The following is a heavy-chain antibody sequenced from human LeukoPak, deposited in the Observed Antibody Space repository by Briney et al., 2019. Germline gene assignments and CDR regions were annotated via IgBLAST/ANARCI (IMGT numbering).Heavy chain of an antibody. Sequence: PSETLSLTCIVSGYSISSGYYWGWIRQPPGKGLEWIGSIYHSGSTYYNPSLKSRVTISVDTSKNQFSLKLSSVTAADTAVYYCARDFSDFWSGYYGIKFDYWGQGNPVTVSS. CDR3: ARDFSDFWSGYYGIKFDY. D-gene: IGHD3-3*01. J-gene: IGHJ4*02. CDR2: IYHSGST. CDR1: GYSISSGYY. V-gene: IGHV4-38-2*02.